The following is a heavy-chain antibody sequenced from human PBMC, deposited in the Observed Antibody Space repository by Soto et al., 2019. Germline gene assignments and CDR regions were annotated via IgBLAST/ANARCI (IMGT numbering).Heavy chain of an antibody. CDR1: GFSLTTSGVA. CDR3: AHRPTSTDDFYFDY. CDR2: FYWNDDK. J-gene: IGHJ4*02. V-gene: IGHV2-5*01. Sequence: QITLTESGPTLVTPTQTLTLTCSFSGFSLTTSGVAVGWFRQPPGKAPEWLALFYWNDDKRYSPSLRSRLTVTGDSSKNQVVLTLANVDPVDSGTYYCAHRPTSTDDFYFDYWGQGPLVTVSS. D-gene: IGHD2-21*02.